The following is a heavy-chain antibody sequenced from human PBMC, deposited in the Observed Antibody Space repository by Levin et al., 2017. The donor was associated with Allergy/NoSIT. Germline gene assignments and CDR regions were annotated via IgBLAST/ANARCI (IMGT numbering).Heavy chain of an antibody. CDR3: ASGYGGDSDKNNWFDP. Sequence: SQTLSLTCAVYGVSFGDYYFSWIRQPPGKGLEWIGEINHSGRTNYNPSLTSRVTISVDTSKNQFSLKLSSVTAADTAVYYCASGYGGDSDKNNWFDPWGQGTLVTVSS. CDR1: GVSFGDYY. J-gene: IGHJ5*02. CDR2: INHSGRT. D-gene: IGHD4-23*01. V-gene: IGHV4-34*01.